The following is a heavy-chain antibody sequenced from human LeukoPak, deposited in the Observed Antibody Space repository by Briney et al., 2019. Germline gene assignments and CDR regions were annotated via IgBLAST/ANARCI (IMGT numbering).Heavy chain of an antibody. Sequence: GASVKVSCKASGYTFTGYYMHWVRQAPGHGLEWMGWINPNSGGTNYAQKFQGRVTMTRDTSISTAYMELSRLRSDDTAVYYCARPNIRGAVAGMNYWGQGTLVTVSS. CDR1: GYTFTGYY. V-gene: IGHV1-2*02. J-gene: IGHJ4*02. D-gene: IGHD6-19*01. CDR3: ARPNIRGAVAGMNY. CDR2: INPNSGGT.